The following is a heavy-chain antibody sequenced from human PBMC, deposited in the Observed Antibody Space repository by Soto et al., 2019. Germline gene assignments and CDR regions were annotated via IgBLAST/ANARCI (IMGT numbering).Heavy chain of an antibody. D-gene: IGHD6-6*01. CDR2: IIPIFGTA. V-gene: IGHV1-69*06. CDR1: GGTFSSYA. J-gene: IGHJ6*02. CDR3: ANSIAARSYYYYGMDV. Sequence: SVRFCCKASGGTFSSYAISWVRQAPGQGLEWMGGIIPIFGTANYAQKFQGRVTITADKSTSTAYMELSSLRSEDTAVYYCANSIAARSYYYYGMDVWGQGTTVTVSS.